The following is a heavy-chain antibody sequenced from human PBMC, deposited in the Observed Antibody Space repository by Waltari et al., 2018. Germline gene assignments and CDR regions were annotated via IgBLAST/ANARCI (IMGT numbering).Heavy chain of an antibody. D-gene: IGHD3-10*01. CDR3: ARDRGYQDY. V-gene: IGHV4-59*01. J-gene: IGHJ4*02. Sequence: QVQLQESGPGLVKPSETLSLTCTVSGGSIRSYYWSWIRQPPGKGLELIGYIYSSGSTNYNPSLKSRVIISVDTSKNQFSLKVRSMTAADTAVYYCARDRGYQDYWGQGTLVTVSS. CDR1: GGSIRSYY. CDR2: IYSSGST.